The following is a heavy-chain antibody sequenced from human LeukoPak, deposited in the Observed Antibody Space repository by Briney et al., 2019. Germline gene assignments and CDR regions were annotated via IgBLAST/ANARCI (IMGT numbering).Heavy chain of an antibody. V-gene: IGHV4-31*03. D-gene: IGHD5-18*01. J-gene: IGHJ3*02. Sequence: SETLSLTCTVSGGSISSGGYYWSWIPQHPGKGLEWIGYIYYSGSTYYNPSLKSRVTISVDTSKNQFSLKLSSVTAADTAVYYCARDFSGYSAFDIWGQGTMVTVSS. CDR1: GGSISSGGYY. CDR2: IYYSGST. CDR3: ARDFSGYSAFDI.